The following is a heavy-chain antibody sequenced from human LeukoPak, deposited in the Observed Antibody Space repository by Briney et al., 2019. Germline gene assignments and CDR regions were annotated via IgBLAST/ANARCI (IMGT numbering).Heavy chain of an antibody. CDR1: GFTFSSYA. J-gene: IGHJ4*02. Sequence: GGSLRLSCAASGFTFSSYAMHWVRQAPGKGLEWVAVISYDGSNKYYADSVKGRFTISGDNSKNTLYLQMNSLRAEDTAVYYCASTNRDNWNQFDYWGQGTLVTVSS. D-gene: IGHD1-20*01. V-gene: IGHV3-30*01. CDR3: ASTNRDNWNQFDY. CDR2: ISYDGSNK.